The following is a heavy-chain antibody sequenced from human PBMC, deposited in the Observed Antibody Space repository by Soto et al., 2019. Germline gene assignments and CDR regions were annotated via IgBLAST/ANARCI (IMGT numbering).Heavy chain of an antibody. Sequence: GXSVKGSCKGSGGSFSNYAIRWVRQAPGEGLEWMGGIIPIFGTASDAQRFRDRLTINADEATSTYYMELSGLRSDDATGYFCVSGTRDCSSTSCYRRHACFHCGLGVRGQRTTGT. J-gene: IGHJ6*02. D-gene: IGHD2-2*02. CDR1: GGSFSNYA. V-gene: IGHV1-69*13. CDR2: IIPIFGTA. CDR3: VSGTRDCSSTSCYRRHACFHCGLGV.